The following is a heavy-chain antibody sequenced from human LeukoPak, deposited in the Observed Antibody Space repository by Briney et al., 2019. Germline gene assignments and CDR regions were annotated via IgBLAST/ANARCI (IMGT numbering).Heavy chain of an antibody. CDR3: ARGLGSSWYSYFDY. CDR2: IYYSGST. D-gene: IGHD6-13*01. Sequence: TPSETLSLTCTVSGGSISSYYWSWIRQPPGKGLEWIGYIYYSGSTNYNPSLKSRVTISVDMSKNQFSLKLSSVTAADTAVYYCARGLGSSWYSYFDYWGQGTLVTVSS. J-gene: IGHJ4*02. V-gene: IGHV4-59*08. CDR1: GGSISSYY.